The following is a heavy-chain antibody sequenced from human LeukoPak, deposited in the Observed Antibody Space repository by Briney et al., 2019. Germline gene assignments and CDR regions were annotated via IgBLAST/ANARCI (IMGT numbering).Heavy chain of an antibody. D-gene: IGHD3-3*01. CDR1: EFTFDDYA. CDR3: AKDPARDFWSGYYAFDI. Sequence: GGSLRLSCAASEFTFDDYAMPWVRQAPGKGLEWVAGISWNSGSIGYADSVKGRFTISRDNAKNSLYLQMNSLRAEDMALYYCAKDPARDFWSGYYAFDIWGQGTMVTVSS. V-gene: IGHV3-9*03. J-gene: IGHJ3*02. CDR2: ISWNSGSI.